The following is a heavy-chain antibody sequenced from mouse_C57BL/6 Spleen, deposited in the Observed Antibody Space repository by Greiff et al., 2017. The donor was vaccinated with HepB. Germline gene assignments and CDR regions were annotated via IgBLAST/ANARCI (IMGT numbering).Heavy chain of an antibody. Sequence: QVQLQQPGTELVKPGASVKLSCKASGYTFTSYWMHWVKQRPGQGLEWIGNINPSNGGTNYNEKFKSKATLTVDKSSSTAYMQLSSLTSEDTAVYYCARGDYYGSRALFDYWGQGTTLTVSS. CDR2: INPSNGGT. CDR3: ARGDYYGSRALFDY. V-gene: IGHV1-53*01. J-gene: IGHJ2*01. D-gene: IGHD1-1*01. CDR1: GYTFTSYW.